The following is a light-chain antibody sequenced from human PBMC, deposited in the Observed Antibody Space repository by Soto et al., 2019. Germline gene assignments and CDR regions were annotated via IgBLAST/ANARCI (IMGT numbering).Light chain of an antibody. CDR3: LQDYGDSWT. Sequence: IQMTQSPSSLSASLGDRFTITCRASQTISNFLNWYQQKPGKAPKLLIYAASNLYTGVPSRFSGSRSGTEFTLTISSLQPEDFASYYCLQDYGDSWTFGQGTKVDIK. CDR2: AAS. J-gene: IGKJ1*01. V-gene: IGKV1-6*01. CDR1: QTISNF.